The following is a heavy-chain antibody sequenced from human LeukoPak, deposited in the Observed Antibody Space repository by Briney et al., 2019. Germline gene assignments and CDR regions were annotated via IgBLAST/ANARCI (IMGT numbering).Heavy chain of an antibody. Sequence: GGSLRLSCAASGFTFSSYGVHWVRQAPGKGLEWVAVIWYDGSNKYYADSVKGRFTISRDNSKNTLYLQMNSLRAEDTAVYYCARDNYDFWSGYPYYFDYWGQGTLVTVSS. CDR1: GFTFSSYG. CDR2: IWYDGSNK. V-gene: IGHV3-33*01. CDR3: ARDNYDFWSGYPYYFDY. D-gene: IGHD3-3*01. J-gene: IGHJ4*02.